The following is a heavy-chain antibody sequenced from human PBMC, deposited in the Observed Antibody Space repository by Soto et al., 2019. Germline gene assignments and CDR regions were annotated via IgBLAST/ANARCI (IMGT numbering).Heavy chain of an antibody. CDR2: IIPIFGTA. D-gene: IGHD3-22*01. Sequence: VASVKVSCKASGGTFSSYAISWVRQAPGQGLEWMGGIIPIFGTANYAQKFQGRVTITAAKSTSTAYMELSSLRSEDTAVYFCASELSYYYDSSGYYFDYWGQGTLVTVSS. CDR1: GGTFSSYA. V-gene: IGHV1-69*06. CDR3: ASELSYYYDSSGYYFDY. J-gene: IGHJ4*02.